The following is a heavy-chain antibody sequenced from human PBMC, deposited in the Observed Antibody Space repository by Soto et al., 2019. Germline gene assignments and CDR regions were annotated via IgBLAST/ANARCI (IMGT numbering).Heavy chain of an antibody. Sequence: QVQLQQWGSGLLKLSETLSLTCAVYGGSLSGYYWSWIRQSPGKGLEWIGQINHSGSANYHPSLNIRVTIFLRTSGNESPLELRSVTAAATSVYYCARATSHYASGRYEGGYYYFDYWGQGTLVTVSS. J-gene: IGHJ4*02. D-gene: IGHD3-10*01. CDR3: ARATSHYASGRYEGGYYYFDY. CDR2: INHSGSA. V-gene: IGHV4-34*01. CDR1: GGSLSGYY.